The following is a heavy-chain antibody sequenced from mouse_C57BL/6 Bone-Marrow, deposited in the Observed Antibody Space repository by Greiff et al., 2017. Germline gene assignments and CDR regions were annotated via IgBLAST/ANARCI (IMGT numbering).Heavy chain of an antibody. CDR1: GYTFTSYW. J-gene: IGHJ1*03. V-gene: IGHV1-69*01. D-gene: IGHD1-1*01. CDR3: ARVGSFVGSSSWYFDV. CDR2: IDPSDSYT. Sequence: QVQLQQPGAELVMPGASVKLSCKASGYTFTSYWMHWVKQRPGQGLEWIGEIDPSDSYTNYNQKFKGKSTLTVDKSSSTAYMQRSSLTSEDSAVYYCARVGSFVGSSSWYFDVWGTGTTVTVSS.